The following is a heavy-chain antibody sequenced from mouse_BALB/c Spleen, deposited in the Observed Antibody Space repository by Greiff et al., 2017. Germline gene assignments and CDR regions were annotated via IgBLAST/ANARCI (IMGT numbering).Heavy chain of an antibody. J-gene: IGHJ1*01. CDR1: GFTFSSYY. Sequence: EVKLMESGGGLVKLGGSLKLSCAASGFTFSSYYMSWVRQTPEKRLELVAAINSNGGSTYYPDTVKGRFTISRDNAKNTLYLQMSSLKSEDTALYYCARYDYDDWYFDVWGAGTTVTVSS. CDR2: INSNGGST. CDR3: ARYDYDDWYFDV. D-gene: IGHD2-4*01. V-gene: IGHV5-6-2*01.